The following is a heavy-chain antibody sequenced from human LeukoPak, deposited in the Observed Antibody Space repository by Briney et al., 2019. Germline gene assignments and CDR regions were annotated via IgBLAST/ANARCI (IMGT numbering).Heavy chain of an antibody. V-gene: IGHV4-39*07. CDR3: ALGDWERFDY. D-gene: IGHD1-26*01. Sequence: SETLSLTCTVSGGSISSSSYYWGWIRQPPGKGLEWIGSIYYSGSTYYNPSLKSRVTISVDTSKNQFSLKLSSVTAADTAVYYCALGDWERFDYWGQGTLVTVSS. J-gene: IGHJ4*02. CDR2: IYYSGST. CDR1: GGSISSSSYY.